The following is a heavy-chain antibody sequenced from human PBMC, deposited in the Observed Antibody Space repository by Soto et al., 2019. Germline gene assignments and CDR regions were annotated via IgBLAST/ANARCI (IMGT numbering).Heavy chain of an antibody. CDR2: IYPSGNT. CDR1: GGSISSSNW. D-gene: IGHD1-1*01. CDR3: AKGMGVASGGPLEY. J-gene: IGHJ4*02. Sequence: PSETLSLTCAVSGGSISSSNWWSWVRRPPGKELEWIGEIYPSGNTNYNPSLKGRVTISVDKSKNLFSLKVNFVTAADTAVYYCAKGMGVASGGPLEYWGQGTLVTGSS. V-gene: IGHV4-4*02.